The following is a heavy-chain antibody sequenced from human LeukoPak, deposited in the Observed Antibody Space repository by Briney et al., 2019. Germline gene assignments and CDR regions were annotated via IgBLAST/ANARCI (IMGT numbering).Heavy chain of an antibody. CDR3: ARDSRRFPSGSGTLSYFDY. V-gene: IGHV1-3*01. J-gene: IGHJ4*02. CDR1: GYTFTSYA. CDR2: INAGNGNT. D-gene: IGHD3-10*01. Sequence: ASVKVSCKASGYTFTSYAMHWVRQAPGQRLEWMVWINAGNGNTKYSQKFQGRVTITRDTSASTAYMELSSLRSEDTAVYYCARDSRRFPSGSGTLSYFDYWGQGTLVTVSS.